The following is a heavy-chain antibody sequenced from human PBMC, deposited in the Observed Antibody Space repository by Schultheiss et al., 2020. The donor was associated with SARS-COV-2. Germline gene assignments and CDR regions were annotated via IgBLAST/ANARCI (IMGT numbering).Heavy chain of an antibody. Sequence: SETLSLTCAVYGGSFSSYYWSWIRQPPGKGLEWIGYIYYSGSTNYNPSLKSRVTISVDTSKNQFSLKLSSVTAADTAVYYCARHRLGFLEWSSFDYWGQGTLVTVSS. J-gene: IGHJ4*02. CDR1: GGSFSSYY. CDR3: ARHRLGFLEWSSFDY. V-gene: IGHV4-59*08. D-gene: IGHD3-3*01. CDR2: IYYSGST.